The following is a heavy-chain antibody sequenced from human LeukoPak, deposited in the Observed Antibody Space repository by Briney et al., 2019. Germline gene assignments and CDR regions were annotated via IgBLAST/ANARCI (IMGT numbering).Heavy chain of an antibody. Sequence: GGSLRLSCAASGFTFSSYWMSWVRQAPGKGLEWVANIKQDGSEKYYVDSVKGRFTISRDNAKNSLYLQMNSLRDEDTAVYYCARAASFIPIAAARYFDYWGQGTLVTVSS. D-gene: IGHD6-13*01. J-gene: IGHJ4*02. CDR2: IKQDGSEK. V-gene: IGHV3-7*01. CDR1: GFTFSSYW. CDR3: ARAASFIPIAAARYFDY.